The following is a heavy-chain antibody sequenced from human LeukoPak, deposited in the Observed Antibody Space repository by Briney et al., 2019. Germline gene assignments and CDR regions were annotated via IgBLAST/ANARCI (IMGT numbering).Heavy chain of an antibody. CDR3: ARQMVTAMTDAFDI. J-gene: IGHJ3*02. Sequence: GGSLRLSCAASGFTVNSNYMSWVRQAPGKGLEWVSLIYNNGRTYYADSVKGRFTMSRDNSNNTVYLQMNSLRAEDTAVYYCARQMVTAMTDAFDIWGQGTMVTVSS. V-gene: IGHV3-53*01. D-gene: IGHD2-21*02. CDR2: IYNNGRT. CDR1: GFTVNSNY.